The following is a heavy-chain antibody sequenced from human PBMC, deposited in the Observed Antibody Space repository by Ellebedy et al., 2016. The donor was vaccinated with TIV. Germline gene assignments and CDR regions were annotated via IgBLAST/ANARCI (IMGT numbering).Heavy chain of an antibody. V-gene: IGHV3-21*01. CDR2: ISSSSSYI. D-gene: IGHD1-26*01. Sequence: GESLKISXAASGFTFSSYSMNWVRQAPGKGLEWVSSISSSSSYIYYADSVKGRFTISRDNAKNSLYLQMNSLRAEDTAVYYCAREEWELLHYWGQGTLVTVSS. CDR3: AREEWELLHY. J-gene: IGHJ4*02. CDR1: GFTFSSYS.